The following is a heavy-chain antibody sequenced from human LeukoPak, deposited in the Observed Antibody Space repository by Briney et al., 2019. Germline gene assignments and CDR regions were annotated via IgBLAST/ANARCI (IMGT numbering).Heavy chain of an antibody. CDR1: GFTVSSNY. V-gene: IGHV3-23*01. CDR2: ISGSGGST. J-gene: IGHJ3*02. CDR3: AKVYRSYYEADAFDI. Sequence: GGSLRLSCAASGFTVSSNYMSWVRQAPGKGLEWVSAISGSGGSTYYADSVKGRFTISRDNSKNTLYLQMNSLRAEDTAVYYCAKVYRSYYEADAFDIWGQGTMVTVSS. D-gene: IGHD1-26*01.